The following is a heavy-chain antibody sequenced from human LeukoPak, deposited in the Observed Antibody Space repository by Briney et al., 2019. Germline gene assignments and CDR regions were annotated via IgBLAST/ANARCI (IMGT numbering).Heavy chain of an antibody. Sequence: SETLSLTCAVYGGSFSGYYWSWIRQPPGKGLEWIGEINHSGSTNYNPSLKSRVTISVDTSKNQFSLKLSSVTAADTAVYYCARGRCSGGSCYPYGYYYGMDVWGKGTTVTVSS. CDR1: GGSFSGYY. D-gene: IGHD2-15*01. CDR2: INHSGST. J-gene: IGHJ6*04. V-gene: IGHV4-34*01. CDR3: ARGRCSGGSCYPYGYYYGMDV.